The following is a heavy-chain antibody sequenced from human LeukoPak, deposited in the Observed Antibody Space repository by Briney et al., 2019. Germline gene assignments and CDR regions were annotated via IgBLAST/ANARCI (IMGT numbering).Heavy chain of an antibody. J-gene: IGHJ5*02. Sequence: PSETLSLTCAVYGGSFSGYYWSWIRQPPGKGLEWIGQINHSGSTNYNPSLKSRVTISVDTSKNQFSLKLSSVTAADTAVYYCARGRTYYDFWSGYPSPFDPWGQGTLVTVSS. CDR1: GGSFSGYY. CDR3: ARGRTYYDFWSGYPSPFDP. V-gene: IGHV4-34*01. D-gene: IGHD3-3*01. CDR2: INHSGST.